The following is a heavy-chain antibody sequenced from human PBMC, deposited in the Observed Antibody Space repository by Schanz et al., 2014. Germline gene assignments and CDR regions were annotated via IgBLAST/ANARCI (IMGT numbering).Heavy chain of an antibody. CDR2: ISAYTNNT. V-gene: IGHV1-18*01. J-gene: IGHJ5*02. CDR1: GGTFNSYT. Sequence: QVQLVQSGAEVKKPGSSMKVSCKASGGTFNSYTISWVRQARGQGLEWMGWISAYTNNTNYAQKVQGRVTMTTDTSTGTAYMELRSLRSDDTAVYYCARDRRRYCSTASCLHDNWFDPWGQGTLVIVSS. D-gene: IGHD2-2*01. CDR3: ARDRRRYCSTASCLHDNWFDP.